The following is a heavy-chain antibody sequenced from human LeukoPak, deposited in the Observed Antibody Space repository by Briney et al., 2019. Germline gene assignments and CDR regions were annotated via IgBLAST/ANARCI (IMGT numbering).Heavy chain of an antibody. CDR1: GFPFTSHW. D-gene: IGHD3-10*01. CDR2: INSDGSEK. V-gene: IGHV3-7*01. CDR3: ARDLYYYGSGSFGKYYYYGMDV. Sequence: GGSLRLSCAASGFPFTSHWLSWFRQSPGRGLEWVAHINSDGSEKNYVDSVKGRFTISRDNSKNTLYLQMNSLRAEDTAVYYCARDLYYYGSGSFGKYYYYGMDVWGQGTTVTVSS. J-gene: IGHJ6*02.